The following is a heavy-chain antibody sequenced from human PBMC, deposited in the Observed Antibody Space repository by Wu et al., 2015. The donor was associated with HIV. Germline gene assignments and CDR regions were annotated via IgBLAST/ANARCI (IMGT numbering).Heavy chain of an antibody. Sequence: QVQLVQSGAEVKKPGASVKVSCKASGYRFTSHGISWVRQAPGQGLEWMGWISTHNGNRNYVQKFQGRVTMTTDTSTNTAYMELRSLRSDDTAIYYCARVGCSSISCWYYFDYWGQGTLVTVSS. J-gene: IGHJ4*02. CDR3: ARVGCSSISCWYYFDY. CDR2: ISTHNGNR. V-gene: IGHV1-18*01. D-gene: IGHD2-2*01. CDR1: GYRFTSHG.